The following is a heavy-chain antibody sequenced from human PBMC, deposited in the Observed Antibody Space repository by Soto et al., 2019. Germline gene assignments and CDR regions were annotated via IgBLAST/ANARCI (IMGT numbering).Heavy chain of an antibody. D-gene: IGHD3-22*01. CDR2: ISYDGSNK. CDR1: GFTFSSYA. Sequence: GGSLRLSCAASGFTFSSYAMHWVRQAPGKGLEWVAVISYDGSNKYYADSVKGRFTISRDNSKNTLYLQMNSLRAEDTAVYYCARDPISDIRYYDSSGILDYWGQGTLVTVS. CDR3: ARDPISDIRYYDSSGILDY. V-gene: IGHV3-30-3*01. J-gene: IGHJ4*02.